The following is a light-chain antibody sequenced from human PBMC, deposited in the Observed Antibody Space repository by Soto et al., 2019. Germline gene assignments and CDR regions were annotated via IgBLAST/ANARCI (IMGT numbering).Light chain of an antibody. CDR2: SNN. CDR1: SSNIGSNT. Sequence: QSVLTQPPSASGTPGQRVTISCSGSSSNIGSNTVNWYQQLPGTAPKLLIYSNNQRPSGVPDRFSGSKSGTSASLAISGLQSEDEADYYWAAWDDSLNGLVVFGGGTKVTVL. CDR3: AAWDDSLNGLVV. J-gene: IGLJ2*01. V-gene: IGLV1-44*01.